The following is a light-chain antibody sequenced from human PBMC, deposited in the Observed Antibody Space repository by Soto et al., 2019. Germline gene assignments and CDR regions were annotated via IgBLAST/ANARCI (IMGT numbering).Light chain of an antibody. CDR1: SSNIGSNL. J-gene: IGLJ7*01. CDR2: NNN. V-gene: IGLV1-44*01. Sequence: QSVLTQPPSASGTPGQRVTISCSGSSSNIGSNLVNWYQQLPGTAPKIDIYNNNQWPSGVPDRFSGSKSGTSASLAISGLASEYEADYHCATWDDSLNGLVFGGGTLLTVL. CDR3: ATWDDSLNGLV.